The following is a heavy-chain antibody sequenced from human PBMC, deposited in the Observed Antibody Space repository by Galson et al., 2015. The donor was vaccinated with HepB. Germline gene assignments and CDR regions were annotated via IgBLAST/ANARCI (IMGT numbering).Heavy chain of an antibody. J-gene: IGHJ4*02. V-gene: IGHV1-69*13. Sequence: SVKVSCKASGGSFSSYAISWVRQAPGQGLERMGGIIPILSTATYAQKFQGRVTISADETTTTAYMELSTLRKEDTAVYFCARSSGSFYNGGMGWGQGTLVIVSS. D-gene: IGHD3-10*01. CDR3: ARSSGSFYNGGMG. CDR2: IIPILSTA. CDR1: GGSFSSYA.